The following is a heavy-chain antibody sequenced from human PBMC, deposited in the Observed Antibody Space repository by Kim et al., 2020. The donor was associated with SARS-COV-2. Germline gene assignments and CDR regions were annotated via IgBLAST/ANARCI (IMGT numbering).Heavy chain of an antibody. CDR1: GFTFSSYA. V-gene: IGHV3-23*01. D-gene: IGHD2-2*01. J-gene: IGHJ3*02. CDR2: ISGSGGST. CDR3: AKEEIVVVPWVSRNDAFDI. Sequence: GGSLRLSCAASGFTFSSYAMSWVRQAPGKGLEWVSAISGSGGSTYYADSVKGRFTISRDNSKNTLYLQMNSLRAEDTAVYYCAKEEIVVVPWVSRNDAFDIWGQGTMVTVSS.